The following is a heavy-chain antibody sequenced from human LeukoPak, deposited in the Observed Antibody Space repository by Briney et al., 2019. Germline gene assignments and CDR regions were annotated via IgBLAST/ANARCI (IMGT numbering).Heavy chain of an antibody. CDR2: IYYSGST. CDR3: ARVTKGTVIVGVNNWFDP. J-gene: IGHJ5*01. D-gene: IGHD2/OR15-2a*01. Sequence: NPSETLSLTCTVSGGSISNNIYYWGWIRQPPGKGLEWIGSIYYSGSTYYNPSLKSRVTISVDTSKNQFSLKLSSVTAADTAVYYCARVTKGTVIVGVNNWFDPWGQGTLVTVSS. CDR1: GGSISNNIYY. V-gene: IGHV4-39*01.